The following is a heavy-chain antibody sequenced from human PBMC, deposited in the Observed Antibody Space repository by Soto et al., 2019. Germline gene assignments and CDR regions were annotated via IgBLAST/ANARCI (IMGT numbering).Heavy chain of an antibody. CDR3: AKDRGGSYYHFDY. Sequence: EVQLLESGGDLVQPGGSLRLSCAASGFTFSSYAMSWVRQAPGKGLEWVSAISDSGGSTYYADSVKGRFTISRDNSKSTLYLQVNSLRAEDTAVYYCAKDRGGSYYHFDYWGQGTLVTVST. CDR1: GFTFSSYA. D-gene: IGHD1-26*01. CDR2: ISDSGGST. V-gene: IGHV3-23*01. J-gene: IGHJ4*02.